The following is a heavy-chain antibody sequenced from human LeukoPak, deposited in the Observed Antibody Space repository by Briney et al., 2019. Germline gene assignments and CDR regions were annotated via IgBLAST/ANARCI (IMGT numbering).Heavy chain of an antibody. Sequence: ASVKVSCKASGGTFSSYAVSWVRQAPGQGLEWMGGIIPIFGTANYAQKFQGRVTITTDESTSTAYMELSSLRSEGTAVYYCARSQEAVPAATGYYYYYMDVWGKGTTVTVSS. CDR3: ARSQEAVPAATGYYYYYMDV. CDR2: IIPIFGTA. J-gene: IGHJ6*03. CDR1: GGTFSSYA. V-gene: IGHV1-69*05. D-gene: IGHD2-2*01.